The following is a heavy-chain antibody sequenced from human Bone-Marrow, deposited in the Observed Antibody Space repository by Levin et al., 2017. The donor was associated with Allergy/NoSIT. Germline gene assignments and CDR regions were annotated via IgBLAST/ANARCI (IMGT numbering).Heavy chain of an antibody. CDR3: TTDYQLDYYDSSGYPTPLDY. D-gene: IGHD3-22*01. Sequence: RSGGSLRLSCAASGFTFSNAWMSWVRQAPGKGLEWVGRIKSKTDGGTTDYAAPVKGRFTISRDDSKNTLYLQMNSLKTEDTAVYYCTTDYQLDYYDSSGYPTPLDYWGQGTLVTVSS. CDR1: GFTFSNAW. V-gene: IGHV3-15*01. CDR2: IKSKTDGGTT. J-gene: IGHJ4*02.